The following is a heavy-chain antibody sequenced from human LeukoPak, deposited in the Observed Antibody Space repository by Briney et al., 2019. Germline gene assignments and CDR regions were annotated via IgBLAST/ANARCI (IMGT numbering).Heavy chain of an antibody. CDR2: INHSGST. V-gene: IGHV4-34*01. Sequence: PSETLSLTCAVYGGSFSGYYWSWIRQPPGKGLEWIGEINHSGSTNYNPSLKSRVTISVDTSKNQFSLKLSSVTAADTAVYYCARFEPSYYDFWSGYRFDYWGQGTLVTVSP. J-gene: IGHJ4*02. D-gene: IGHD3-3*01. CDR3: ARFEPSYYDFWSGYRFDY. CDR1: GGSFSGYY.